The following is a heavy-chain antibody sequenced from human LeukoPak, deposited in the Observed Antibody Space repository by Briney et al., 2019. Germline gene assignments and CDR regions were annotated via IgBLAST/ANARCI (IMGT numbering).Heavy chain of an antibody. CDR2: IYYSGST. V-gene: IGHV4-59*08. CDR3: ARGVSYHESSGYYNEYLQH. D-gene: IGHD3-22*01. CDR1: GGSISSYY. Sequence: SETLSLTCTVSGGSISSYYWSWIRQPPGKGLEWIGYIYYSGSTNYNPSLKSQVTISVDTSKNQFSLKLSSVTAADTAVYYWARGVSYHESSGYYNEYLQHWGPGTLVTVSS. J-gene: IGHJ1*01.